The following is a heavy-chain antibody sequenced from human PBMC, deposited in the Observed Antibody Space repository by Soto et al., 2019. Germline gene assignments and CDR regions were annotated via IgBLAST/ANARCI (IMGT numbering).Heavy chain of an antibody. Sequence: GGSLRLSCAASGFTFSSYAMSWVRQAPGKGLEWVSAISGSGGSTYYADSVKGRFTISRDNSKNTLYLQMNSLRAEDTAVYYCAKKVRRELSSGYYETYYYGMDVWGQGT. J-gene: IGHJ6*02. CDR1: GFTFSSYA. D-gene: IGHD3-22*01. CDR2: ISGSGGST. CDR3: AKKVRRELSSGYYETYYYGMDV. V-gene: IGHV3-23*01.